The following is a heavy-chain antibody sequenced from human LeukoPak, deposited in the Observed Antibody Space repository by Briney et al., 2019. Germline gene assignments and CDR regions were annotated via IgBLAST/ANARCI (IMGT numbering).Heavy chain of an antibody. Sequence: GASLKVSCKASGYTFTSYGISWVRQAPGQGLEWMGWISAYNGNTNYAQKLQGRVTMTTDTSTSTAYMELRSLRSDDTAVYYCARACSSTSYYDAFDIWGQGTMVTVSS. J-gene: IGHJ3*02. V-gene: IGHV1-18*01. CDR1: GYTFTSYG. CDR2: ISAYNGNT. D-gene: IGHD2-2*01. CDR3: ARACSSTSYYDAFDI.